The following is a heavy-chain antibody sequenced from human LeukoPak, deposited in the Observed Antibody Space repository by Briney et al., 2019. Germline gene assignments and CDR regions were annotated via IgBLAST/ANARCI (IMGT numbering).Heavy chain of an antibody. J-gene: IGHJ5*02. V-gene: IGHV3-23*01. D-gene: IGHD4-17*01. CDR2: ISGSGGST. CDR1: GFTFSSYA. CDR3: AKDLGTVTSSDP. Sequence: PGGSLRLSCAASGFTFSSYAMSWVRQAPGKGLEWVSAISGSGGSTYYADSVKGRFTISRDNSKNTLYLQMDSLRAEDTAVYCCAKDLGTVTSSDPWGQGTLVTVSS.